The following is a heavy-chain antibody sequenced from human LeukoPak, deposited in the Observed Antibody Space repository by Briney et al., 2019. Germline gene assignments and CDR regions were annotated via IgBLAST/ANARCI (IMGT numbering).Heavy chain of an antibody. J-gene: IGHJ3*02. D-gene: IGHD3-9*01. CDR3: ASPLVIPDALDI. CDR2: ISGDGGST. V-gene: IGHV3-43*02. Sequence: PGGSLRLSCAVSGFTFDDYAMHWDRQAPGKGREWVSVISGDGGSTYYADSVKGRFTISRDNSKNSLYLQMDSLRTEDSALYYCASPLVIPDALDIWGQGTMVTVSS. CDR1: GFTFDDYA.